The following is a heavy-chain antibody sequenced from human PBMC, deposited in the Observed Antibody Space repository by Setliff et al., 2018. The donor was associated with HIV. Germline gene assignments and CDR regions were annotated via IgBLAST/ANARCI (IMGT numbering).Heavy chain of an antibody. CDR2: IRSKDYGATT. CDR3: SRVQWVVAAIEDFYYMDV. D-gene: IGHD2-15*01. CDR1: GFSFDDYA. V-gene: IGHV3-49*04. Sequence: GGSLRLSCIVSGFSFDDYAMNWVRQVPGKGLEWVGFIRSKDYGATTEYAASVKGSFTISRDDSKSIAYLQMNSLKAEDTAVYYCSRVQWVVAAIEDFYYMDVWGKGTTVTVSS. J-gene: IGHJ6*03.